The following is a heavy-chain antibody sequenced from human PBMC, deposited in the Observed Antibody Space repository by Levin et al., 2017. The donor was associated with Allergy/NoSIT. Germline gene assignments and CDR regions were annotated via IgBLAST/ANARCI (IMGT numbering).Heavy chain of an antibody. V-gene: IGHV4-59*01. CDR3: AREPPRSYHHYYGMDV. CDR1: GGSISSYY. CDR2: IYYSGST. Sequence: SQTLSLTCTVSGGSISSYYWSWIRQPPGKGLEWIGYIYYSGSTNYNPSLKSRVTISVDTSKNQFSLKLSSVTAADTAVYYCAREPPRSYHHYYGMDVWGQGTTVTVSS. D-gene: IGHD3-16*02. J-gene: IGHJ6*02.